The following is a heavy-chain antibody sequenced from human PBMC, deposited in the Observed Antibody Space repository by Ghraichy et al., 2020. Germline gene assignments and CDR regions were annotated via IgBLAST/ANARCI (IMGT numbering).Heavy chain of an antibody. Sequence: GGSLRLSCAVSGLPVSSNYMSWVRRAPGKGLEWVSVIYGAATTLFADSVQGRFSISRDISKNTVYLQMNSLRVEDTAVYYCAAGYNWNYWGQGTLVTVSS. J-gene: IGHJ4*02. CDR3: AAGYNWNY. D-gene: IGHD1-1*01. CDR1: GLPVSSNY. CDR2: IYGAATT. V-gene: IGHV3-53*01.